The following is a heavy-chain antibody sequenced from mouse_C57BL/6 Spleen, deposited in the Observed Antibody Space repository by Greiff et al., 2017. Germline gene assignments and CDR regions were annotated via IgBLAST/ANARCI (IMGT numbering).Heavy chain of an antibody. CDR1: GYAFSSYW. J-gene: IGHJ4*01. CDR2: IYPGDGDT. D-gene: IGHD1-1*01. Sequence: VKLQQSGAELVKPGASVKISCKASGYAFSSYWMNWVKQRPGKGLEWIGQIYPGDGDTNYNGKFKGKATLTADKSSSTAYMQLSSLTSEDSAVYFCARSDYYGSSPIYAMDYWGQGTSVTVSS. V-gene: IGHV1-80*01. CDR3: ARSDYYGSSPIYAMDY.